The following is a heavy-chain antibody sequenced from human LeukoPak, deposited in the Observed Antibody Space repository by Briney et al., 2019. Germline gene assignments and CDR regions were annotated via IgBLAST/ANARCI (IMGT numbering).Heavy chain of an antibody. Sequence: PADTLSLTCTVSGGSISSSSYYWAWLRQPPGQGLEWIGSINYSGRTYNNPALKSRVTIYVDTSKNQFSLKLSAVTAADTAVYYCARHGIVVVPASLKILRFLEWLLPAPFDYWGQGTLVTVSS. V-gene: IGHV4-39*01. D-gene: IGHD3-3*01. CDR3: ARHGIVVVPASLKILRFLEWLLPAPFDY. CDR2: INYSGRT. J-gene: IGHJ4*02. CDR1: GGSISSSSYY.